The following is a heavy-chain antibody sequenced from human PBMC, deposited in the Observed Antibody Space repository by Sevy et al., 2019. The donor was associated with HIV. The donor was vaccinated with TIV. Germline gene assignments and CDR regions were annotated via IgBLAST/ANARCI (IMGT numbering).Heavy chain of an antibody. CDR2: IYSDGST. CDR1: GFTVSNNY. CDR3: ARVPPYSYGFGVDY. J-gene: IGHJ4*02. Sequence: GGSLRLSCAASGFTVSNNYMNWVRQAPGKGLEWVSVIYSDGSTYYVDSVKGRFTISRDNSKNTRFLQMNSLRANDTAVYYCARVPPYSYGFGVDYWGQGTLVTVSS. D-gene: IGHD5-18*01. V-gene: IGHV3-53*01.